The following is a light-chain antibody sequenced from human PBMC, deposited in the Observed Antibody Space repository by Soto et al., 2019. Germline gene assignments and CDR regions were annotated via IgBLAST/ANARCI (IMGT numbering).Light chain of an antibody. CDR2: GAS. J-gene: IGKJ1*01. V-gene: IGKV3-20*01. Sequence: EIVLTQSPGTLSLPPGERATLSCRASQCVSSSYLAWYQQKPGQAPRLLIYGASSRATGIPDRFSGSGSGTDFTLTISRLEPEDFAVYYCQQYGSSPWTFGQGTKVDIK. CDR3: QQYGSSPWT. CDR1: QCVSSSY.